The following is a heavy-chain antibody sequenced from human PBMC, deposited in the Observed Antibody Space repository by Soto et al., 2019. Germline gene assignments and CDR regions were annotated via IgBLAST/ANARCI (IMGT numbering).Heavy chain of an antibody. J-gene: IGHJ4*02. CDR2: IYTSGST. D-gene: IGHD3-22*01. CDR1: GGSISSYY. CDR3: ARDTHYYDSSGQMTFDD. Sequence: SETLSLTCTVSGGSISSYYWSWIRQPAGKGLEWIGRIYTSGSTNYNPSLKSRVTMSVDTSKNQFSLKLSSVTAADTAVYYCARDTHYYDSSGQMTFDDWGQGTLVTVSS. V-gene: IGHV4-4*07.